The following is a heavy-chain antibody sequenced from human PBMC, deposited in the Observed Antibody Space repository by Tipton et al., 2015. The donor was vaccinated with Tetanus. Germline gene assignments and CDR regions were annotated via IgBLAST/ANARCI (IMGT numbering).Heavy chain of an antibody. D-gene: IGHD7-27*01. V-gene: IGHV3-30-3*01. CDR3: ARVTELTGRYFDY. Sequence: WVRQPPGKGLEWVALVAYDGNNKYYADSVKGRFTISRDNSKDTLYLQMNSLRPEDTAVYYCARVTELTGRYFDYWGQGTLVTVSS. J-gene: IGHJ4*02. CDR2: VAYDGNNK.